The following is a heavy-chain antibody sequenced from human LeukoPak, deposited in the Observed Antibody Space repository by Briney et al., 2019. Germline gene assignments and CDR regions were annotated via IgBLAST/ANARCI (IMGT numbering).Heavy chain of an antibody. Sequence: GGSLRLSCAASGFSVFSNYMSWVRQAPGKGLEWVSVIYSDGSTYSAASVKGRFTISRDSSKNTLHLQMDRLITEDTGMYYCAGGLWESWYLYFDNWGQGALVTVSS. CDR3: AGGLWESWYLYFDN. CDR2: IYSDGST. V-gene: IGHV3-53*05. D-gene: IGHD3-16*01. CDR1: GFSVFSNY. J-gene: IGHJ4*02.